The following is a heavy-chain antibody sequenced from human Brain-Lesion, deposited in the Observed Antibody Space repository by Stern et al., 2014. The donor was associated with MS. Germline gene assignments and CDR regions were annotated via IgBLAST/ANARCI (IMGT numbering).Heavy chain of an antibody. J-gene: IGHJ6*02. Sequence: VQLVESGPRLAKPSQTLSLSCTVSGGSISSGGYYWSWIRQTDGKGLEWIGRIFNCALPSYTPSFKSRVTISIDTYKIQFSLRLNSMTAADTAVYHCARGRVVLGFQYYATDVWGQGTTVIVSS. D-gene: IGHD3-22*01. CDR1: GGSISSGGYY. CDR3: ARGRVVLGFQYYATDV. CDR2: IFNCALP. V-gene: IGHV4-61*02.